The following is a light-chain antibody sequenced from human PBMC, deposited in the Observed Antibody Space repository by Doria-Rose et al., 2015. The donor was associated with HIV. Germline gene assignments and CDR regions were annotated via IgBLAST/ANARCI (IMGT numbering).Light chain of an antibody. Sequence: PGQRVTISCTGSSSNIGAGYDVHWYQQLPGTAPKLLIYGNSNRPSGVPDRFSGSKSGTSASLAITGLQAEDEADYYCQSYDSSLSGSVFGGGTKLTVL. CDR1: SSNIGAGYD. CDR3: QSYDSSLSGSV. CDR2: GNS. J-gene: IGLJ2*01. V-gene: IGLV1-40*01.